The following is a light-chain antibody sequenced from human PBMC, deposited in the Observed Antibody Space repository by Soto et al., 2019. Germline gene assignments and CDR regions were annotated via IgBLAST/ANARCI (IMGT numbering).Light chain of an antibody. Sequence: TLLTQSPATPSLSPGKSATLSCRANQSVSTYLAWYQQIPGQAPRLLIYDAPNRVTGIPARFRGSGSGTDFTLTISSLEPDDFAVDYCQQRSNWQITFGQGTRLEI. CDR2: DAP. CDR1: QSVSTY. V-gene: IGKV3-11*01. J-gene: IGKJ5*01. CDR3: QQRSNWQIT.